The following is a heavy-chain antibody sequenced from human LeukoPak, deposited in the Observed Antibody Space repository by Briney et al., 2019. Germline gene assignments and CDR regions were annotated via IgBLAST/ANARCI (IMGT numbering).Heavy chain of an antibody. V-gene: IGHV4-38-2*02. J-gene: IGHJ4*02. Sequence: PSETLSLTCTVSGYSISSGYYWGRIRQPPGKGLEWIGSIYHSGSTYYNPSLKSRVTISVDTSKNQFSLKLSSVTAADTAVYHCAATTVTGSLDYWGQGTLVTVSS. CDR3: AATTVTGSLDY. CDR1: GYSISSGYY. D-gene: IGHD4-11*01. CDR2: IYHSGST.